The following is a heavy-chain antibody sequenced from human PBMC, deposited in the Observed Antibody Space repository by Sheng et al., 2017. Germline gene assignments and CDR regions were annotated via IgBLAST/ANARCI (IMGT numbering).Heavy chain of an antibody. J-gene: IGHJ6*03. CDR3: AKDPYGSVTYSYYMEV. CDR2: IRFDGSSE. CDR1: GFTFSRYG. V-gene: IGHV3-30*02. Sequence: QVQLVESGGAVVQPGGSLRLSCVVSGFTFSRYGMHWVRQAPGKGLEWVTFIRFDGSSEAYTDSVKGRFTISRDNSKNTVYLQMSSLRVEDTAVYFCAKDPYGSVTYSYYMEVWGKGTTVTVSS. D-gene: IGHD1-26*01.